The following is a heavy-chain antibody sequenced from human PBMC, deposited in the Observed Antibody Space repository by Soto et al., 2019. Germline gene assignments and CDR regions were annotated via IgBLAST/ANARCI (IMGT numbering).Heavy chain of an antibody. Sequence: ASVKVSCKASGYVFNAYGINWVRQAPGQGLEWMGWISPYNGNTKYAQNFQGRVTMTTDTSTSTAYMELRSLRSDDAAVYYCARDLDGSGSYYTDYWGPGXLVTVYS. J-gene: IGHJ4*02. V-gene: IGHV1-18*01. CDR1: GYVFNAYG. CDR3: ARDLDGSGSYYTDY. D-gene: IGHD3-10*01. CDR2: ISPYNGNT.